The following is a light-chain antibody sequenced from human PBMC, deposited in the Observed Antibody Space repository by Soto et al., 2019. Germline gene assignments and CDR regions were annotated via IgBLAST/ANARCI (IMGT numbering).Light chain of an antibody. Sequence: QSVLTQPASVSGSPGRSITISCTGTSNDVGGFNYVSWYQQLPGKAPKIVIYDVTHRTSGVSDRFSGSRSGNTASLTISGLQAEDEADYYCTSFTSGSTPYVLGTGTKVTVL. J-gene: IGLJ1*01. CDR1: SNDVGGFNY. CDR2: DVT. V-gene: IGLV2-14*03. CDR3: TSFTSGSTPYV.